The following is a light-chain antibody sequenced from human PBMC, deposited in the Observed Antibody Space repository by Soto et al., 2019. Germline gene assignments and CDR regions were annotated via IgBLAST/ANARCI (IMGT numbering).Light chain of an antibody. CDR1: QGISSY. J-gene: IGKJ4*01. Sequence: DIQLTQSPSFLSASVGDRVTLTCRASQGISSYLASYQQKPGKAPQLLIYAASTLQSGVPSRFSGSGSGTDFTLTIRSLQHEDFATYYCQQLNSYPLTFGGGTKVEIK. V-gene: IGKV1-9*01. CDR3: QQLNSYPLT. CDR2: AAS.